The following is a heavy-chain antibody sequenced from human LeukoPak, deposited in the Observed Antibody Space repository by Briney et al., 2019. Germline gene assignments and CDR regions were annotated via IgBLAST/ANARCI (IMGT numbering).Heavy chain of an antibody. V-gene: IGHV1-69*13. CDR2: IIPIFGTA. D-gene: IGHD1-1*01. Sequence: GASVKVSCKASGGTVSRYPISWVRQAPGQGLEWMGGIIPIFGTANYAQKFQGRVTITADESTSTAYMELSSLRSEDTAVYYCARDRGFPRGWNAFAHLFDPWGQGTLVTVSS. J-gene: IGHJ5*02. CDR1: GGTVSRYP. CDR3: ARDRGFPRGWNAFAHLFDP.